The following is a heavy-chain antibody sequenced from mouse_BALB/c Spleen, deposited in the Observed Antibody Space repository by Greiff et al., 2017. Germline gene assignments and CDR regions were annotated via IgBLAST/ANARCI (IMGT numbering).Heavy chain of an antibody. CDR3: TRWGGNYLYAMDY. CDR1: GYTFTSYW. D-gene: IGHD2-1*01. J-gene: IGHJ4*01. V-gene: IGHV1-69*02. CDR2: IYPSDSYT. Sequence: QVQLQQPGAELVRPGASVKLSCKASGYTFTSYWINWVKQRPGQGLEWIGNIYPSDSYTNYNQKFKDKATLTVDKSSSTAYMQLSSPTSEDSAVYYCTRWGGNYLYAMDYWGQGTSVTVSS.